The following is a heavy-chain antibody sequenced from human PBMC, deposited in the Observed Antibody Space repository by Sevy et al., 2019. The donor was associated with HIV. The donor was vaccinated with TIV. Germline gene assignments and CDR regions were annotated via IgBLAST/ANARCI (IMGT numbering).Heavy chain of an antibody. Sequence: GGSLRLSCVASGFMFSRYGMHWARQAPGKGLEWVAVISHDGSDKEYADSVKGRFTISRDNSKDTVYLQMNSLRLEDTAVYYCANSRGRYEGSSWLYYYYITDVWGQGTTVTVSS. J-gene: IGHJ6*02. D-gene: IGHD6-13*01. CDR2: ISHDGSDK. V-gene: IGHV3-30*18. CDR3: ANSRGRYEGSSWLYYYYITDV. CDR1: GFMFSRYG.